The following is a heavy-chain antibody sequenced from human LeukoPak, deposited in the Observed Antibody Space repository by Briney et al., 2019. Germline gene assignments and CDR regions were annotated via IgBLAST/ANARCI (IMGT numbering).Heavy chain of an antibody. J-gene: IGHJ4*02. CDR1: GGSISSSSYY. D-gene: IGHD3-9*01. CDR3: ARHAGRYDDILTGYYSSYYFDY. Sequence: SETLSLTCTVSGGSISSSSYYWGWIRQPPGKGLEWIGSIYYSGSTYYNPSLKSRVTIAVDTSKNQFSLKLSSVTAADTAVYYCARHAGRYDDILTGYYSSYYFDYWGQGTLVTVSS. CDR2: IYYSGST. V-gene: IGHV4-39*01.